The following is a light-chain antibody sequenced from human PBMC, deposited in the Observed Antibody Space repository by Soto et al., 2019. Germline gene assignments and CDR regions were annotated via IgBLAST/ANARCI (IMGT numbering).Light chain of an antibody. Sequence: DVQMTQSPSTLSASVGDTVTITCRASQRIDSWLAWYQQKPGKAPKLLLYTASTLESGVPSRFSGSGSVTQFTLTIRGLEPDDVATYYCQQDNRYSPVGGVTEVEIK. CDR2: TAS. V-gene: IGKV1-5*03. CDR3: QQDNRYSP. J-gene: IGKJ4*01. CDR1: QRIDSW.